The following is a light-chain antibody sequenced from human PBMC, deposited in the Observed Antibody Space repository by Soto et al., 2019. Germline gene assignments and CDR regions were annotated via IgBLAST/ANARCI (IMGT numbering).Light chain of an antibody. CDR2: EVS. J-gene: IGLJ1*01. CDR3: SSYAGSDNYV. CDR1: SSDTGDYIY. Sequence: SALTQPPSASGSPGQSVTISCSGTSSDTGDYIYVSWYQQHPGKAPKLMIYEVSKRPSGVPDRFSGSKSGNTASLTVSGLQAEDEADYYCSSYAGSDNYVFGTGTKVTVL. V-gene: IGLV2-8*01.